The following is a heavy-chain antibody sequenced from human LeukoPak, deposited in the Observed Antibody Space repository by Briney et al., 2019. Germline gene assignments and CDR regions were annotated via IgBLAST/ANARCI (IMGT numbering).Heavy chain of an antibody. Sequence: PGGSLRLSCAASGFTFSNAWMSWVRQAPGKGLEWVGRIKSKTDGGTTDYAAHGKGRFTISRDDTKNTLYLQMNSLKTEDTAVYYCTTDTPWLGSSSYWWFDYWGQGALVTVSS. CDR3: TTDTPWLGSSSYWWFDY. V-gene: IGHV3-15*01. CDR1: GFTFSNAW. J-gene: IGHJ4*02. CDR2: IKSKTDGGTT. D-gene: IGHD6-13*01.